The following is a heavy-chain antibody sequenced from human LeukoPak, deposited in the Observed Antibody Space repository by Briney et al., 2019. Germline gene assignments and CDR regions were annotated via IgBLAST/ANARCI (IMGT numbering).Heavy chain of an antibody. CDR2: INNEGTGT. V-gene: IGHV3-74*01. CDR3: ATKAGNFQERVSLDY. CDR1: GLTFSHHW. J-gene: IGHJ4*02. D-gene: IGHD1-1*01. Sequence: GGSLRLSCVVSGLTFSHHWIHWVRQVPGKGLVWVSHINNEGTGTRYADSVRGRFTISRDNAKNTVYLQMNGLSPEDAALYYCATKAGNFQERVSLDYWGQGTLVTVSS.